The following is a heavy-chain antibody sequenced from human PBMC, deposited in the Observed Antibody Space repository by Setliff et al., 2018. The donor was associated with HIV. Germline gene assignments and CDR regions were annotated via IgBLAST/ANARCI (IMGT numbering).Heavy chain of an antibody. D-gene: IGHD3-10*02. CDR1: GGSISSQY. J-gene: IGHJ4*01. CDR2: IYHTGST. Sequence: SETLSLTCTVSGGSISSQYWSWIRQAPGKGLEWIGEIYHTGSTKYSPSLKSRVTISVDKSKNKFSLRLNAVTAADTAVYYCARVQYHYVNQGDSYYFTHWGHGTLVTVSS. V-gene: IGHV4-59*11. CDR3: ARVQYHYVNQGDSYYFTH.